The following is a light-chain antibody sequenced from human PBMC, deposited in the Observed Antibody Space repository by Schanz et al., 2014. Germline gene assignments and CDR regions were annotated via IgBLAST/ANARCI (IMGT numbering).Light chain of an antibody. V-gene: IGLV2-14*02. CDR3: SSYTSSSTLVV. J-gene: IGLJ2*01. Sequence: QSVLTQPASVSASPGQSITISCTGTNTDVGSTYLVSWYQQHPGEAPKLLILGGSIRPSGISDRFSGSRSANTASLTVSGLQAEDEADYYCSSYTSSSTLVVFGGGTKLTVL. CDR2: GGS. CDR1: NTDVGSTYL.